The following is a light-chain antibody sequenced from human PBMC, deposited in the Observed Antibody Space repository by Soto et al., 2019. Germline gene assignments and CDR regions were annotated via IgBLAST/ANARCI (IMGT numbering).Light chain of an antibody. Sequence: QSALTQPASVSGSPGQSITISCTGTSSDVGGYNYVSWYQQHPGKAPKLMMYEVSNRPSGVSNRFSGSKSGNTASLTLSGVQAEDEADDYCSSYTSSSTPYVFGTGTKLTVL. CDR2: EVS. V-gene: IGLV2-14*01. CDR3: SSYTSSSTPYV. J-gene: IGLJ1*01. CDR1: SSDVGGYNY.